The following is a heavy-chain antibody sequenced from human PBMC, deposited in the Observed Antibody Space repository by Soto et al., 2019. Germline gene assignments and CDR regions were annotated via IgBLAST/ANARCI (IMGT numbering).Heavy chain of an antibody. CDR2: ISGNATST. V-gene: IGHV3-23*01. CDR1: GFIFSSFA. J-gene: IGHJ6*02. Sequence: GGSLRLSCAASGFIFSSFAMNWVRQAPGKGLEWVAVISGNATSTYYADSVKGRFTISRDNSKNTMYLQMNSLRAEDTAVYYCSKKAGIISRYGLDVWGQGTTVTVSS. CDR3: SKKAGIISRYGLDV.